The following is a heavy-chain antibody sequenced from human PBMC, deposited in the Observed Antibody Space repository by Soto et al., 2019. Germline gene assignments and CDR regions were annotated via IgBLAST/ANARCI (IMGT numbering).Heavy chain of an antibody. V-gene: IGHV1-18*01. D-gene: IGHD1-1*01. J-gene: IGHJ4*02. CDR3: ARERGAYKYFDY. Sequence: QVQLVQSGAEVKKPGASVKVSCKVSGHMFASYGISWARQAPGQGLEWMGWINTYNGNINYAQKFQGRVTMTTDTSTSTAYMELRGLGSDDTALYYCARERGAYKYFDYWGQGTLVTVSS. CDR1: GHMFASYG. CDR2: INTYNGNI.